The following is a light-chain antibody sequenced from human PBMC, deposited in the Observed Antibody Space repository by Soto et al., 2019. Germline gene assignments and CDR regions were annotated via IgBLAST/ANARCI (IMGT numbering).Light chain of an antibody. CDR3: HQYNNWPPYT. Sequence: EIVMTQSPATLSVSPGKKAPFPSRPVQGFGGTLAWYQQKPGQAPRLLMYGASTRATGIPARFSGSGSGTEFTLTISSLQSEDFAVYYCHQYNNWPPYTFGQGTKLEIK. J-gene: IGKJ2*01. V-gene: IGKV3-15*01. CDR1: QGFGGT. CDR2: GAS.